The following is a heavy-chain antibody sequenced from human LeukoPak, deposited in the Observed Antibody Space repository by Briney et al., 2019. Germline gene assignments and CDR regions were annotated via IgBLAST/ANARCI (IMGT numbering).Heavy chain of an antibody. J-gene: IGHJ4*02. CDR2: IYSSGTT. D-gene: IGHD3-22*01. CDR3: ARAPRDSSSSNYMRRFDY. CDR1: GGSIRSYY. V-gene: IGHV4-4*07. Sequence: PSETLSLTCTVSGGSIRSYYWSWIRQPAGKGLESIGRIYSSGTTNYNPSLKSRVTMSVDMSTNQFSLRLSSVTAADTAIYYCARAPRDSSSSNYMRRFDYWGQGTLVTVSS.